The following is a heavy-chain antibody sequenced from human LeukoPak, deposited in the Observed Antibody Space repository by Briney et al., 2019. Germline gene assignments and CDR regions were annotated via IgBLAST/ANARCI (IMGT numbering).Heavy chain of an antibody. D-gene: IGHD2-15*01. Sequence: GGSLRLSCAASGFTFSSSAMSWVRQAPGKGLEWVSAISNNGGYTYYADSVQGRFTISRDNSKSTLCLQMNSLRAEDTAVYYCIYGRGMDVWGQGTTVTVSS. CDR3: IYGRGMDV. CDR2: ISNNGGYT. CDR1: GFTFSSSA. J-gene: IGHJ6*02. V-gene: IGHV3-23*01.